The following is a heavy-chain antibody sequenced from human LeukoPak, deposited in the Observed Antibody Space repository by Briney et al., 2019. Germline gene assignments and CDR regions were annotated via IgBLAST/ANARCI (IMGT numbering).Heavy chain of an antibody. V-gene: IGHV1-69*06. CDR1: GGTFSSYA. J-gene: IGHJ4*02. Sequence: SVKVSCKASGGTFSSYAISWVRQAPGQGLEWMGGIIPIFGTANYAQKFQGRVTITADKSTSTAYMELSSLRSEDTAVYYCAREPYGVWGSYDYWGQGTLVTVSS. CDR3: AREPYGVWGSYDY. D-gene: IGHD3-16*01. CDR2: IIPIFGTA.